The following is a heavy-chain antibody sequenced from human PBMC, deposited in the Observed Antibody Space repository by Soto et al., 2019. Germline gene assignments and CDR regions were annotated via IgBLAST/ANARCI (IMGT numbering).Heavy chain of an antibody. CDR3: AGAVTRRYGMDV. J-gene: IGHJ6*02. Sequence: PSETLSLTCTVSGGSVSSGSYYWSWIRQPPGKGLEWIGYIYYSGSTNYNPSLKSRVTISVDTSKNQFSLKLSSVTAADTAVYYCAGAVTRRYGMDVWGQGTTVTAP. CDR2: IYYSGST. CDR1: GGSVSSGSYY. D-gene: IGHD4-17*01. V-gene: IGHV4-61*01.